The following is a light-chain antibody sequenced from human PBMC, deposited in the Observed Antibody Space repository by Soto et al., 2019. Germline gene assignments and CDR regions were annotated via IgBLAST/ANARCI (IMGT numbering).Light chain of an antibody. Sequence: QAVVTKEPWFSVSPGGTVTLTCGLSSDSVSARHFPSWYQQTPGQAPRTLIYNTNTRSSGVPDRFSGSILGNRAALTITGAQADDEPDYSCVLYMRSGISVFGGGTELTVL. CDR3: VLYMRSGISV. CDR1: SDSVSARHF. CDR2: NTN. V-gene: IGLV8-61*01. J-gene: IGLJ3*02.